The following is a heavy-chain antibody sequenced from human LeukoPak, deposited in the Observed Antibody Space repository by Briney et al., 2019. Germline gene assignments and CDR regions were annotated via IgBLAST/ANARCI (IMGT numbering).Heavy chain of an antibody. CDR1: GYSFTSYW. CDR3: ARLPATGGSKYYYYYYGMDV. Sequence: GESLKISCKGSGYSFTSYWIGWVRQMPGKGLEWMGIIYLGDSDTRYSPSFQGQVTISADKSISTAYLQWSSLKASDTAMYYCARLPATGGSKYYYYYYGMDVWGQGTTVTVSS. D-gene: IGHD5-24*01. V-gene: IGHV5-51*01. CDR2: IYLGDSDT. J-gene: IGHJ6*02.